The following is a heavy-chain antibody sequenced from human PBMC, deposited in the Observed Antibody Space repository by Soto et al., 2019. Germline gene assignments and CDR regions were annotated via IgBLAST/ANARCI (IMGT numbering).Heavy chain of an antibody. CDR3: ARDETTVTTSYGMDV. D-gene: IGHD4-17*01. CDR2: ISYDGSNK. CDR1: GFTFSSYA. V-gene: IGHV3-30-3*01. Sequence: QVQLVESGGGVVQPGRSLRLSCAASGFTFSSYAMHRFRQAPGKGLEWVAVISYDGSNKYYADSVKGRFTISRDNSKNTLYLKMNSLRAEDTAVYYCARDETTVTTSYGMDVWGQGTTVTVSS. J-gene: IGHJ6*02.